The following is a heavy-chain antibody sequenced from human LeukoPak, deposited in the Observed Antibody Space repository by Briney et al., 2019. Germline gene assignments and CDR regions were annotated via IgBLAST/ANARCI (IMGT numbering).Heavy chain of an antibody. CDR3: ARLRPINKNYDILTGWGRGYYYYYYMDV. J-gene: IGHJ6*03. D-gene: IGHD3-9*01. V-gene: IGHV4-4*02. Sequence: SGTLSLTCGVSGGSISSNNWWSWVRQPPGQGLEWIGEIYHSGSANYNPSLKSRVTISVDTSKNQFSLKLSSVTAADTAVYYCARLRPINKNYDILTGWGRGYYYYYYMDVWGKGTTVTISS. CDR1: GGSISSNNW. CDR2: IYHSGSA.